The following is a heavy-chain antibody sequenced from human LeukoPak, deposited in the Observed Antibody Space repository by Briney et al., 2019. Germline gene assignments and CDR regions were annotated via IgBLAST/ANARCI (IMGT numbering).Heavy chain of an antibody. D-gene: IGHD2-2*01. CDR2: IEQDGSEK. J-gene: IGHJ4*02. CDR3: ARVRCSSTSCYVLRFDF. V-gene: IGHV3-7*01. CDR1: GFTFSDYW. Sequence: HPGGSLRLSCVASGFTFSDYWMSWVRQAPGKGLEWVANIEQDGSEKCYVDSVKGRFTISRDNAKNSLYLQMNSLRAEDTAVYYCARVRCSSTSCYVLRFDFWGQGTLVTVSS.